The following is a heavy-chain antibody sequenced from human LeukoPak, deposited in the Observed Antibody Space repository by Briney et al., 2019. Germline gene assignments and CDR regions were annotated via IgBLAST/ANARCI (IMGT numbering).Heavy chain of an antibody. V-gene: IGHV3-30*18. CDR3: AKDRDILTGYLDY. D-gene: IGHD3-9*01. Sequence: GGSLRLSCAASAFTFSRYGMHWVRQAPGKGLEWVAVISYDGSNKYYVDSVKGRFTISKDNSKNTLYLQMSSLRAEDTAVYYCAKDRDILTGYLDYWGQGTLVTVSS. CDR2: ISYDGSNK. J-gene: IGHJ4*02. CDR1: AFTFSRYG.